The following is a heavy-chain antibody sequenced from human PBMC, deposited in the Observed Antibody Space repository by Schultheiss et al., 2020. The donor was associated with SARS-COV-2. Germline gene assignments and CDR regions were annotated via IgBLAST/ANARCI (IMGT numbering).Heavy chain of an antibody. CDR3: ARDGYSSGWTIFDY. CDR2: TYYRSKWYN. V-gene: IGHV6-1*01. J-gene: IGHJ4*02. D-gene: IGHD6-19*01. Sequence: QTLSLTCAISGDSVSSNSAAWNWIRQSPSRGLEWLGRTYYRSKWYNDYAVSVKSRITINPDTSKNQFSLQLNSVTPEDTAVYYCARDGYSSGWTIFDYWGQGTLVTVSS. CDR1: GDSVSSNSAA.